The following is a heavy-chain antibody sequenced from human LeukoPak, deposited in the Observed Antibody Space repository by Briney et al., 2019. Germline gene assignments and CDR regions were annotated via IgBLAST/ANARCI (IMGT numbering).Heavy chain of an antibody. CDR2: IYHSGST. V-gene: IGHV4-38-2*02. J-gene: IGHJ4*02. D-gene: IGHD6-6*01. Sequence: SETLSLTCAVSGYSISSGYYWGWIRQPPGKGLEWIGSIYHSGSTYYNPSLKSRVTISVDTSKNQFSLKLSSVTAADTAVYYCARDVAAHDFDYWGQGTLVTVSS. CDR1: GYSISSGYY. CDR3: ARDVAAHDFDY.